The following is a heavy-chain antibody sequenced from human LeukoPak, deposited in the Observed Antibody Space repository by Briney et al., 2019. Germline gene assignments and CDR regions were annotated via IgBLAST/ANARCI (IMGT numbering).Heavy chain of an antibody. D-gene: IGHD6-13*01. CDR2: ISSSSSYI. V-gene: IGHV3-21*01. Sequence: GGSLRLSCAASGFTLSSYSMNWVRHAPRKGLEWVSSISSSSSYIYYADSVKGRFTISRDNAKNSLYLQMNSLRAEDTAVYYCARERGSSSWMTFDYWGQGTLVTVSS. CDR1: GFTLSSYS. CDR3: ARERGSSSWMTFDY. J-gene: IGHJ4*02.